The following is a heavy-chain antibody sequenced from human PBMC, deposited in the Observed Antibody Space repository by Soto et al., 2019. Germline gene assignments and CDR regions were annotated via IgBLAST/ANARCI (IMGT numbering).Heavy chain of an antibody. CDR3: ARDRGADVMDV. CDR2: ISAYNGNT. V-gene: IGHV1-18*01. Sequence: QVKMVQSGAEVKKPWASVKVSCKASGYTFTSYSISWVRQAPGQGLERMGWISAYNGNTNYAQNLQGSVTMTTDTSTSTAYMELRSLKSNGTAVYYSARDRGADVMDVWGHGTTVTVS. CDR1: GYTFTSYS. J-gene: IGHJ6*02.